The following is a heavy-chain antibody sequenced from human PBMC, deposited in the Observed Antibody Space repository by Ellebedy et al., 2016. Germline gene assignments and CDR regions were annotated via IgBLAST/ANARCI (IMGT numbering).Heavy chain of an antibody. CDR1: GYTFTGYY. Sequence: ASVKVSCKASGYTFTGYYMHWVRQTPGQGLEWMGWMNPNSGNTGYAQKFQGRVTMTRNTSISTAYMELSSLRSEDTAVYYCARGQSSSDTAMVVNDYWGQGTLVTVSS. D-gene: IGHD5-18*01. V-gene: IGHV1-8*02. CDR3: ARGQSSSDTAMVVNDY. CDR2: MNPNSGNT. J-gene: IGHJ4*02.